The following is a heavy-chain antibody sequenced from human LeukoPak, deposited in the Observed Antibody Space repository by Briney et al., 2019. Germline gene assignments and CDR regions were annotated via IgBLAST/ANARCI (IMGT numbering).Heavy chain of an antibody. CDR3: ARDSIAGYSLSW. Sequence: ASGTLSLTCGVSGGFIINGKWWSWVRQPPGKGLEWIGEISHSGSPNYNPSLKGRLTISVDTAKNQFSLELSSVTAADTAVYYCARDSIAGYSLSWWGQGTLVTVSS. J-gene: IGHJ4*02. CDR1: GGFIINGKW. V-gene: IGHV4-4*02. CDR2: ISHSGSP. D-gene: IGHD3-9*01.